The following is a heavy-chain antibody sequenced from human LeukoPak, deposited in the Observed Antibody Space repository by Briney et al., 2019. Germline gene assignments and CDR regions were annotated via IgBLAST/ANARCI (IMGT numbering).Heavy chain of an antibody. CDR3: ARDQKEYGSGSYYDY. CDR2: IIPILGIA. J-gene: IGHJ4*02. D-gene: IGHD3-10*01. V-gene: IGHV1-69*04. Sequence: ASVKVSCKASGGTFSSYAISWVRQAPGQGLEWMGRIIPILGIANYAQKFQGRVTITADKSASTAYMELSRLRSDDTAVYYCARDQKEYGSGSYYDYWGQGTLVTVSS. CDR1: GGTFSSYA.